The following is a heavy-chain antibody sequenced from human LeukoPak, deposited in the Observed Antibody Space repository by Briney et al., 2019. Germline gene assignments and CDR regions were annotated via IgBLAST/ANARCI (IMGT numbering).Heavy chain of an antibody. V-gene: IGHV1-24*01. CDR1: GYTLSELS. Sequence: ASVKVSCKVSGYTLSELSMHWVRQPHAEGLERMGGFDTADGETIYAQKFQGRVIITEDKSPNKAYLEQSSLSTDATAACYCVNLLLEIAVGSGVHGRDVWGEGTTGTVSS. CDR3: VNLLLEIAVGSGVHGRDV. D-gene: IGHD2-2*01. CDR2: FDTADGET. J-gene: IGHJ6*04.